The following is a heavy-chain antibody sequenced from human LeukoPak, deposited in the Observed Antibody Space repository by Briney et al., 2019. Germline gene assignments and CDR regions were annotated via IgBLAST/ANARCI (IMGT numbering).Heavy chain of an antibody. D-gene: IGHD6-19*01. Sequence: PSETLSLTCTVSGGSITSYYWSWLRQPPGKGLEWIGYIYYSGSTNYNPSLKSRVNISVDTSKNQFSLKLSSVTAADTAVYYCATLLNSGWSTGFFDYWGQGTLVTVSS. CDR3: ATLLNSGWSTGFFDY. V-gene: IGHV4-59*01. CDR1: GGSITSYY. J-gene: IGHJ4*02. CDR2: IYYSGST.